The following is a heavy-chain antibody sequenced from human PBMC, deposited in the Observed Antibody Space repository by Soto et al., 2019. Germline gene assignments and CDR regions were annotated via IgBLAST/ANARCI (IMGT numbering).Heavy chain of an antibody. Sequence: QVQLVESGGGVVQPGRSLRLSCAASGFTFSSYGMHWVRQAPGKGLEWVAVISYDGSNKYYADSVKGRFTMSRDNSKNTLYLQMSSLRAEDTAVYYCVKDGSSGWPYYYGMDVWGQGTTVTVSS. CDR3: VKDGSSGWPYYYGMDV. CDR1: GFTFSSYG. D-gene: IGHD6-19*01. V-gene: IGHV3-30*18. J-gene: IGHJ6*02. CDR2: ISYDGSNK.